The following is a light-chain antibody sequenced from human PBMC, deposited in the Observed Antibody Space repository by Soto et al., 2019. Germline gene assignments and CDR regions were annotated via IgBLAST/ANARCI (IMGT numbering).Light chain of an antibody. CDR3: LQDYNYPYT. J-gene: IGKJ2*01. CDR1: QAIKDD. CDR2: RSS. Sequence: AIQMTQSPSSLSASVGDRVNITCRASQAIKDDLVWYQQRPGKAPKLLVYRSSRLQNGVPSRFSGSVSGTDFTLTINNLQPEDFATYYCLQDYNYPYTFGQGTKLEI. V-gene: IGKV1-6*01.